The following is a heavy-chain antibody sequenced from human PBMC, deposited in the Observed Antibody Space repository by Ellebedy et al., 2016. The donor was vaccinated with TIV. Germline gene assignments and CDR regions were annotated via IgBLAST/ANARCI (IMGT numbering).Heavy chain of an antibody. J-gene: IGHJ4*02. CDR1: GFTFSTYH. V-gene: IGHV3-21*01. CDR2: IPSSGRYI. Sequence: GGSLRLXCAASGFTFSTYHMNWVRQAPGKGLEWVSSIPSSGRYIYYADSVKGRFTVSRDNAKNSLYLQMNSLRAEDTAVYYCARHLDSSTLDYWGQGTLVTVSS. D-gene: IGHD2-2*01. CDR3: ARHLDSSTLDY.